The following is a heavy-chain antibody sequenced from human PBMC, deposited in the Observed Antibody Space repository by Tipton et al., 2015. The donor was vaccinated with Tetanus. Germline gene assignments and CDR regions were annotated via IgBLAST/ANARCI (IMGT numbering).Heavy chain of an antibody. V-gene: IGHV3-21*01. Sequence: SLRLSCSVTGFTFSNYAMNWVRQAPGKGLEWVSSISSTTSYIYYADSVKGRFTISRGNAKNSLYLQMDSLRAEDTALYYCASGSALDYWGQGALVTVSS. CDR2: ISSTTSYI. CDR3: ASGSALDY. D-gene: IGHD6-25*01. J-gene: IGHJ4*02. CDR1: GFTFSNYA.